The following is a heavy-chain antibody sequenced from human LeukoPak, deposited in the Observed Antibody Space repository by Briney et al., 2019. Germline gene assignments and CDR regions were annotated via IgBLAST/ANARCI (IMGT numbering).Heavy chain of an antibody. CDR3: AREGSAAATIDY. V-gene: IGHV4-39*07. CDR1: AGSISSSSYY. CDR2: IYYSGST. J-gene: IGHJ4*02. Sequence: PSASLSLTWAVAAGSISSSSYYWAWIRQPPGKGLEWIGSIYYSGSTYYNPSLKSRVNKSVDTSKNQFSLKLSSVTAADTAVYYCAREGSAAATIDYWGQGTLVTVSS. D-gene: IGHD6-13*01.